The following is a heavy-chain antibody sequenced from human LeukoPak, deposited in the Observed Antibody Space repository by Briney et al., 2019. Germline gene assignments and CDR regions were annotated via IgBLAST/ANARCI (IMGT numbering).Heavy chain of an antibody. CDR2: THTSGSA. D-gene: IGHD2-2*03. J-gene: IGHJ4*02. Sequence: KPSETLSLTCTVSGGSITRNYWNWIRQPPGKGLEWIGRTHTSGSANYNPSLKSRVTMSVDTSKNQFSLKLTSVTAADTAVYYCARGRWKTGMDSPYYFDFWGQGTLVTVSS. CDR3: ARGRWKTGMDSPYYFDF. V-gene: IGHV4-4*07. CDR1: GGSITRNY.